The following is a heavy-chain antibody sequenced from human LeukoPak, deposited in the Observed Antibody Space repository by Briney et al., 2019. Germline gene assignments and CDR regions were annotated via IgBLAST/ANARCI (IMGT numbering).Heavy chain of an antibody. J-gene: IGHJ3*02. V-gene: IGHV3-11*04. CDR1: GFTFSDYY. Sequence: GGSLRLSCAASGFTFSDYYMSWIRQAPGKGLEWVSYISSSGSTIYYADSVKGRFTISRDNAKNSLYLQMNSLRAEDTAVYYCARWEKPEGYCSDGSCYSGANAFDIWGQGTMVTVSS. D-gene: IGHD2-15*01. CDR2: ISSSGSTI. CDR3: ARWEKPEGYCSDGSCYSGANAFDI.